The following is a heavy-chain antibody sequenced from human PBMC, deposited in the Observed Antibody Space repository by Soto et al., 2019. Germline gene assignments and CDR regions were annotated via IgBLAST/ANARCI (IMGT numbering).Heavy chain of an antibody. CDR2: IYYSGST. D-gene: IGHD3-22*01. Sequence: QVQLQESGPGLVKPSETLSLTCTVSGDSITSSTYYWGWIRQPPGKGLEWIGSIYYSGSTYYNPSLNSRVTISVATSRIHFSLKLISVTAADTAVYYCARQSYDSSDYFDYWGQGTLVTVSS. CDR1: GDSITSSTYY. CDR3: ARQSYDSSDYFDY. J-gene: IGHJ4*02. V-gene: IGHV4-39*01.